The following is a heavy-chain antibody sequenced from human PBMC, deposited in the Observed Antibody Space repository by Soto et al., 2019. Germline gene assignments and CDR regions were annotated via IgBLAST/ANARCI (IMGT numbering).Heavy chain of an antibody. CDR3: ANPPLAPDDYYYYGMDV. CDR2: ISGSGGST. J-gene: IGHJ6*02. Sequence: GGSLRLSCAASGFTFSSYAMSWVRQALGKGLEWVSAISGSGGSTYYADSVKGRFTISRDNSKNTLYLQMNSLRAEDTAVYYCANPPLAPDDYYYYGMDVWGQGTTVTVSS. V-gene: IGHV3-23*01. CDR1: GFTFSSYA.